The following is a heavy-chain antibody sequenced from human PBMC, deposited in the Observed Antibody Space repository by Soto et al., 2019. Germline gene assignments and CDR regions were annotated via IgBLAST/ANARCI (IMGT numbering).Heavy chain of an antibody. J-gene: IGHJ6*02. CDR2: IIPIFGTA. V-gene: IGHV1-69*13. Sequence: SVKVSCKASGGTFGSYAISWVRQAPGQGLEWMGGIIPIFGTANYAQKFQGRVTITADESTSTAYMELSSLRSEDTAVYYCARGSIAVASLYYGMDGWGQGTTVTVSS. D-gene: IGHD6-19*01. CDR1: GGTFGSYA. CDR3: ARGSIAVASLYYGMDG.